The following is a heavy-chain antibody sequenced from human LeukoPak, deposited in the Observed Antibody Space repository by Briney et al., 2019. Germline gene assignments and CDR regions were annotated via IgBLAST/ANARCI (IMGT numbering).Heavy chain of an antibody. Sequence: PSETLSLTCTVSGGSISSGSYYWSWIRQHPGKGLEWIGYIYNSKTTSYNPSLKSRVTISVDTSKNKFSLKLSSVTAADTAVYYCARERGRTTYYFDPWGQGTLVTVSS. CDR3: ARERGRTTYYFDP. J-gene: IGHJ5*02. CDR2: IYNSKTT. D-gene: IGHD3-22*01. CDR1: GGSISSGSYY. V-gene: IGHV4-31*03.